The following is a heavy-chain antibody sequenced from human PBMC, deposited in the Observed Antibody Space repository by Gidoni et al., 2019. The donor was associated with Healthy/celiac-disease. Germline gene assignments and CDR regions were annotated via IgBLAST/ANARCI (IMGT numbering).Heavy chain of an antibody. V-gene: IGHV3-7*01. Sequence: EVQLVESGGGLVQPGGSLRLSCAASGFTFSSYWMSWVRQAPGKGLEWVANIKQDGSEKYYVDSVKGRFTISRDNAKNSLYLQMNSLRAEDTAVYYCARDRGYGDSPEVDAFDIWGQGTMVTVSS. CDR1: GFTFSSYW. D-gene: IGHD4-17*01. CDR2: IKQDGSEK. J-gene: IGHJ3*02. CDR3: ARDRGYGDSPEVDAFDI.